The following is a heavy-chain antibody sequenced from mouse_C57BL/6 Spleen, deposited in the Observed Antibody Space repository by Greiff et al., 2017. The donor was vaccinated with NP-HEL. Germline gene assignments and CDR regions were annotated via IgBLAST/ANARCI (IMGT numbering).Heavy chain of an antibody. D-gene: IGHD1-1*01. J-gene: IGHJ2*01. CDR3: ARYYYGSSYFDY. CDR1: GYTFTSYG. V-gene: IGHV1-81*01. CDR2: IYPRSGNT. Sequence: QVQLQQSGAELARPGASVKLSCKASGYTFTSYGISWVKQSTGQGLEWIGEIYPRSGNTYYNEKFKGKATLTADKSSSTAYMELRSLTSEDSAVYFCARYYYGSSYFDYWGQGTTLTVSS.